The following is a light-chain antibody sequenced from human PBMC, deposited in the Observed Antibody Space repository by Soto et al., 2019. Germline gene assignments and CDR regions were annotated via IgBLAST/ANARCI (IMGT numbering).Light chain of an antibody. CDR3: QQYNSYLYT. V-gene: IGKV1-5*01. J-gene: IGKJ2*01. Sequence: DIHMTQSPSTLSASVGDRVTITCRASQRISSWLAWYQQKPGKAPKLLIYDASSLESGVPSRFSGSGSGTEFTLTISSLQPDDFAPDYCQQYNSYLYTFGQGTKLEIK. CDR1: QRISSW. CDR2: DAS.